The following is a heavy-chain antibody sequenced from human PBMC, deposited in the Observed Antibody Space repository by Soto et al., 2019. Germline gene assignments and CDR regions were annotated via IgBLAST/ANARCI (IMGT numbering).Heavy chain of an antibody. J-gene: IGHJ4*02. D-gene: IGHD3-10*01. Sequence: EVKLVESWGCLVQPGSSLILSGEASGFTFDYYAMHWVRQATGQALYWLSGIRWNSGSIGYADSVKGRITISRANAKTSLYLQMNSLRAEDTALYYCPTDIGPREELAAYWGQGTLVIVSS. CDR1: GFTFDYYA. CDR3: PTDIGPREELAAY. CDR2: IRWNSGSI. V-gene: IGHV3-9*01.